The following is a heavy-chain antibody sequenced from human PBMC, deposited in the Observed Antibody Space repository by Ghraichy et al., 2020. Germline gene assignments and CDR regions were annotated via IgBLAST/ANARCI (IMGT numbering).Heavy chain of an antibody. D-gene: IGHD2-15*01. CDR2: INHSGST. J-gene: IGHJ6*02. CDR3: ARGYCSGGSCYSGYYYYYYGMDV. V-gene: IGHV4-34*01. CDR1: GGSFSGYY. Sequence: SETLSLTCAVYGGSFSGYYWSWIRQPPGKGLEWIGEINHSGSTNYNPSLKSRVTISVDTSKNQFSLKLSSVTAADTAVYYCARGYCSGGSCYSGYYYYYYGMDVWGQGTTVTVSS.